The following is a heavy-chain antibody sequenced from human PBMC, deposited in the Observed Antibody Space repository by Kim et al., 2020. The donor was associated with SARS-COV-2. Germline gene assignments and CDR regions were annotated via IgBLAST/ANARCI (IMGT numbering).Heavy chain of an antibody. D-gene: IGHD3-3*01. CDR3: ARNFNLDY. Sequence: RTTYGGSGKARFTISRDNSKNTVYLQMKNLRADDTAIYYCARNFNLDYWGQGTLVTVSS. J-gene: IGHJ4*02. CDR2: RT. V-gene: IGHV3-23*01.